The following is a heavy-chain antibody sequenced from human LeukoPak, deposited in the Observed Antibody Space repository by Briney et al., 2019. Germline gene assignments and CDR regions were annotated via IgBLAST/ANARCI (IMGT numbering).Heavy chain of an antibody. D-gene: IGHD2-8*02. CDR2: IYYSGST. J-gene: IGHJ5*02. CDR1: GGSISSSSYY. Sequence: PSETLSPTCTVSGGSISSSSYYWGWIRQPPGKGLEWIGSIYYSGSTYYNPSLKSRVTISVDTSKNQFSLKLSSVTAADTAVYYCARDQVLENWFDPWGQGTLVTVSS. CDR3: ARDQVLENWFDP. V-gene: IGHV4-39*07.